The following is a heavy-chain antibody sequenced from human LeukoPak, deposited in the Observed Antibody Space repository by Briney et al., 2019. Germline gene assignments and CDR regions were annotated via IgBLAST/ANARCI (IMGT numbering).Heavy chain of an antibody. Sequence: PGGSLRLSCAASGFTFSGYAMSWVRPAPGKGLGWVSAISGGGGSTYYAHSVKGRFTISRDNSKNTLYLQMNILRAEDRAVYYCAKALPGYAILLFDYWGQGTLVTVSS. CDR2: ISGGGGST. D-gene: IGHD2-21*01. V-gene: IGHV3-23*01. CDR1: GFTFSGYA. J-gene: IGHJ4*02. CDR3: AKALPGYAILLFDY.